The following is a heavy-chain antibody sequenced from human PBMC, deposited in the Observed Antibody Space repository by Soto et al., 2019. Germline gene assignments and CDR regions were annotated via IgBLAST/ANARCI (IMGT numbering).Heavy chain of an antibody. CDR3: ARPREPVKKRFLEWLPTSYYYYGMDV. V-gene: IGHV5-51*01. CDR2: IYPGDSDT. J-gene: IGHJ6*02. Sequence: GESLKISCKGSGYSFTSYWIGWVRQMPGKGLEWMGIIYPGDSDTRYSPSFQGQVTISADKSISTAYLQWSSLKASDTAMYYCARPREPVKKRFLEWLPTSYYYYGMDVWGQGTTVTVSS. CDR1: GYSFTSYW. D-gene: IGHD3-3*01.